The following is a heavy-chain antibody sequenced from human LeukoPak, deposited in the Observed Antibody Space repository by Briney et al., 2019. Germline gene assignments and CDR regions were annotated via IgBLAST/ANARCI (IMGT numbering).Heavy chain of an antibody. D-gene: IGHD3-16*01. J-gene: IGHJ4*02. CDR3: ARVGMITFGGVIRY. Sequence: SETLSLTCAVYGGSFSGYYWSWIRQPPGKGLEWIGEINHSGSTNYNPSLKSRVTISVDTSKNQFSLKLSSVTAADTAVYYCARVGMITFGGVIRYWGQGTLVTVSS. V-gene: IGHV4-34*01. CDR2: INHSGST. CDR1: GGSFSGYY.